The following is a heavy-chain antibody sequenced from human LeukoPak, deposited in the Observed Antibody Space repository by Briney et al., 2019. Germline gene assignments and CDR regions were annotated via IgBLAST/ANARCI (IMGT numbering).Heavy chain of an antibody. CDR1: GGSISSGSYY. CDR3: ARFYGSGSRGGDAFDI. D-gene: IGHD3-10*01. V-gene: IGHV4-61*02. J-gene: IGHJ3*02. Sequence: SETLSLTCTVSGGSISSGSYYWSWIRQPAGKLLEWIGRIYTSGSTNYNPSLKSRVTISVDTSKYQFSPKLSSVTAADTAVYYCARFYGSGSRGGDAFDIWGQGTMVTVSS. CDR2: IYTSGST.